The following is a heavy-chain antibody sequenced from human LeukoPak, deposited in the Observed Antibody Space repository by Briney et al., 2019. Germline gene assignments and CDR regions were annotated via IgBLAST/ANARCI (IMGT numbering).Heavy chain of an antibody. D-gene: IGHD2-2*01. J-gene: IGHJ5*02. V-gene: IGHV3-7*01. CDR1: GFSFSSYC. CDR2: IKQDGSEK. Sequence: GGSLRLSCAASGFSFSSYCMTWVRQAPGKGLEWVANIKQDGSEKYYVDSVKGRFTISRDNAKNSLYLQMNSLRAEDTAVYYCARDTTTYCSSTSCYRKVSWFDPWGQGTLVTVPS. CDR3: ARDTTTYCSSTSCYRKVSWFDP.